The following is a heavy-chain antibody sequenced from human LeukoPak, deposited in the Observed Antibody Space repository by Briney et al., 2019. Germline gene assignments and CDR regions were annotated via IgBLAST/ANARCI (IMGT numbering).Heavy chain of an antibody. D-gene: IGHD3-22*01. CDR3: ATAGAYYYDSSGYYLFDY. J-gene: IGHJ4*02. Sequence: PGGSLRLSCAASGFTFSSYSMNWVRQAPGKGLEWVSSISSSSSYIYYADSAKGRFTISRDNAKDSLYLQMNSLRAEDTAVYYCATAGAYYYDSSGYYLFDYWGQGTLVTVSS. CDR2: ISSSSSYI. V-gene: IGHV3-21*01. CDR1: GFTFSSYS.